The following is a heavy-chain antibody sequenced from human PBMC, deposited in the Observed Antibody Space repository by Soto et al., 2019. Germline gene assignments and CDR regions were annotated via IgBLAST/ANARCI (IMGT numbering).Heavy chain of an antibody. CDR3: ARDSLSTSGGGFDP. CDR2: IWSDGSNK. CDR1: GFTFINYN. V-gene: IGHV3-33*01. D-gene: IGHD3-16*01. J-gene: IGHJ5*02. Sequence: GGSLRLSCAASGFTFINYNMHWVRQAPGKGLEWVAVIWSDGSNKYYADSVKGRFTISRDNSNNTLYLQMNSLRAEDTAVYYCARDSLSTSGGGFDPWGQGTLVTVSS.